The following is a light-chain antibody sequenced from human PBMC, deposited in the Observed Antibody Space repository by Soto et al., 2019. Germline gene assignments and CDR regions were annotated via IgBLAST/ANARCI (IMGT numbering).Light chain of an antibody. CDR3: QQYGSSRT. V-gene: IGKV3-20*01. Sequence: IVLTQSPGTLSLSPGERATLSCRASQSVSSSYLAWYQQKPGQAPRLLIYGASSRATGIPDRFSGSGSGTDFTLTISRLEPKDFAVYYCQQYGSSRTFGQGTKVDIK. J-gene: IGKJ1*01. CDR2: GAS. CDR1: QSVSSSY.